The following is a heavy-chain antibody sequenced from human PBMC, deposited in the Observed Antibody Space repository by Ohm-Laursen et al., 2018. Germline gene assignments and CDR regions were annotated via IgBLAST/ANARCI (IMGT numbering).Heavy chain of an antibody. CDR2: INPNSGGT. CDR3: ARDVIGLVVITHSPLDY. Sequence: SSVKVSCKASGYTFTGYYMHWVRQAPGQGLEWMGWINPNSGGTNYAQKFQGRVTMTRDTSISTAYMELSRLRSDDTAVYYCARDVIGLVVITHSPLDYWGQGTLVTVSS. V-gene: IGHV1-2*02. CDR1: GYTFTGYY. D-gene: IGHD3-22*01. J-gene: IGHJ4*02.